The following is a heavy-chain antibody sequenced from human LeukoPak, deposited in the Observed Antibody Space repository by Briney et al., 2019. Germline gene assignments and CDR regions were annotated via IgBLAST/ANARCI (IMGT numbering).Heavy chain of an antibody. CDR1: GFTFSSYD. CDR3: ARGLYSSSQY. CDR2: IRPSGDNT. Sequence: PGGSLRLSCAASGFTFSSYDMTWVRQAPGRGLEWVSSIRPSGDNTYYGDSVKGRFTISRDNAKNSLYLQMNSLRAEDTAVYYCARGLYSSSQYWGQGTLVTVSS. J-gene: IGHJ4*02. D-gene: IGHD6-13*01. V-gene: IGHV3-21*01.